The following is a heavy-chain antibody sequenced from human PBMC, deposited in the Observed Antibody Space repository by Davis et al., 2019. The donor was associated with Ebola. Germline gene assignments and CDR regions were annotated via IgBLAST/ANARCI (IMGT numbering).Heavy chain of an antibody. CDR2: INTNTGNP. CDR1: GYTFTSYA. V-gene: IGHV7-4-1*02. J-gene: IGHJ6*02. D-gene: IGHD6-19*01. Sequence: AASVKVSCKASGYTFTSYAMNWVRQAPGQGLEWMGWINTNTGNPTYAQGFTGRFVFSLDTSVSTAYLQISSLKAEDTAVYYCARDIAWGIAVAGTHYYYGMDVWGQGTTVTVSS. CDR3: ARDIAWGIAVAGTHYYYGMDV.